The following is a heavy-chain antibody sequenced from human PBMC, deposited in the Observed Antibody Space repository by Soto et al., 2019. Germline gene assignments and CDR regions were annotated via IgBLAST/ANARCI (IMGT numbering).Heavy chain of an antibody. CDR3: ARDGGYCSSTGCYTGIFAFDI. J-gene: IGHJ3*02. D-gene: IGHD2-2*02. CDR1: GYTFTGYY. CDR2: INPNSGGT. Sequence: ASVKVSCKASGYTFTGYYMHWVRQAPGQGLEWMGWINPNSGGTNYAQKFQGRVTMTRDTSISTAYMELSRLRSDDTAVYYCARDGGYCSSTGCYTGIFAFDIWGQGTMVTVSS. V-gene: IGHV1-2*02.